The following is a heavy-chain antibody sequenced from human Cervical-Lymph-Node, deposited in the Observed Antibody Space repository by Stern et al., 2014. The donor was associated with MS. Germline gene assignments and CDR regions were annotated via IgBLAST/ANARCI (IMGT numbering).Heavy chain of an antibody. D-gene: IGHD5-18*01. J-gene: IGHJ6*02. V-gene: IGHV5-51*06. Sequence: EVQLVESGAEVKKPGESLKISCKGSGYSFATYWIGWGRQMPGKGLEWMGIIYPGDSDTRYSPSFQGPVPLSGGKAIRPAYPALSNLKAPDTPMYFLSRPGYHKAKYRLDVWGQGTTVTVSS. CDR3: SRPGYHKAKYRLDV. CDR1: GYSFATYW. CDR2: IYPGDSDT.